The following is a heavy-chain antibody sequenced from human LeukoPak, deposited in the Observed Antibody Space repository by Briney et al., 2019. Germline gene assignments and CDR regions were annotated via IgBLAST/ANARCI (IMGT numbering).Heavy chain of an antibody. V-gene: IGHV3-53*01. J-gene: IGHJ4*02. D-gene: IGHD4/OR15-4a*01. CDR2: IYSDNT. CDR1: GFTVSSNS. Sequence: GGSLRLSCTVSGFTVSSNSMSWVRQAPGKGLEWVSFIYSDNTHYSDSVKGRFTISRDNSKNTLYLQMNSLRAEDTAVYYYARRAGAYSHPYDYWGQGTLVTVSS. CDR3: ARRAGAYSHPYDY.